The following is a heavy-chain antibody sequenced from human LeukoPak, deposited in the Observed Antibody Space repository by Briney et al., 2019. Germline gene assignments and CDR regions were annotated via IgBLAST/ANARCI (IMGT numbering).Heavy chain of an antibody. V-gene: IGHV3-23*01. J-gene: IGHJ4*02. CDR2: ISTTGGST. CDR1: GFSFNNYA. D-gene: IGHD4-23*01. CDR3: AKDWTTVVTPKGYYFDS. Sequence: GGSLRLSCAASGFSFNNYAMSWVRQAPGKGLEWVSAISTTGGSTYYADSVKGRFTVSIDNSKNTLSLQMDSLRVEDTALYYCAKDWTTVVTPKGYYFDSWGQGTLVTVSS.